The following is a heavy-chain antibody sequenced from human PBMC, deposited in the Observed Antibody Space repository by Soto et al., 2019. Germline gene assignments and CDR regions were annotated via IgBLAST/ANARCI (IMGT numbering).Heavy chain of an antibody. V-gene: IGHV3-21*01. CDR3: ARGDYYDSSGPFSDAFDI. J-gene: IGHJ3*02. CDR2: ISKSSSYI. Sequence: GGSLRLSCAACGFTFSTYSMNGVRQAPGKGLEWVSSISKSSSYIYYADSVKGRFTISRDNAKNSLYLQMNSLRVEDTAVYFCARGDYYDSSGPFSDAFDIWGRGTMVTVS. D-gene: IGHD3-22*01. CDR1: GFTFSTYS.